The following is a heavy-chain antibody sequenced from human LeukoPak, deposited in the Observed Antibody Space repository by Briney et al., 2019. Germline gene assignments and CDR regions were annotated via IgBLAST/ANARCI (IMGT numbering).Heavy chain of an antibody. V-gene: IGHV3-48*01. CDR1: GFTFSSYS. D-gene: IGHD3-3*01. CDR3: ARGSGRITIFGVPY. J-gene: IGHJ4*02. Sequence: GGPLRLSCAASGFTFSSYSMNWVRQAPGKGLEWVSYISSSSSTIYYADSVKGRFTISRDNANNSLSLQMNRLRAEDTAVYYCARGSGRITIFGVPYWGQGTLVTVSS. CDR2: ISSSSSTI.